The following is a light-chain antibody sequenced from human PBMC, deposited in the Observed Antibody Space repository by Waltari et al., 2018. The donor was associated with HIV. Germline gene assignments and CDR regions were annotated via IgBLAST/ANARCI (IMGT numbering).Light chain of an antibody. CDR2: GRD. J-gene: IGLJ2*01. Sequence: SSDLTQDSHVSVALGQTVRLTCQGDSPRRYYGSWCQQKPGQAPLLVIYGRDNRPSGIPDRFSGSSSGNSTSLIISEAQAADEAVYYCHSRDSRGYMIFGGGTRLTVL. CDR1: SPRRYY. CDR3: HSRDSRGYMI. V-gene: IGLV3-19*01.